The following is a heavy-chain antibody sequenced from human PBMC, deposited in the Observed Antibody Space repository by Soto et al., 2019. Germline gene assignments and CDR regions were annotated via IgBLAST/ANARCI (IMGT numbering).Heavy chain of an antibody. J-gene: IGHJ4*02. D-gene: IGHD4-17*01. V-gene: IGHV1-18*01. CDR3: AGDRRGDAYGGNSPGGY. Sequence: QVQLVQSGAEVKKPGASVKVSCKASGYTFTSYGISWVRQAPGQGLEWMGWISAYNGNTNYAQKLQGRVTMTTDTSTSTAYMELRGLRSDDTAVYYCAGDRRGDAYGGNSPGGYWGQGTLVTVSS. CDR1: GYTFTSYG. CDR2: ISAYNGNT.